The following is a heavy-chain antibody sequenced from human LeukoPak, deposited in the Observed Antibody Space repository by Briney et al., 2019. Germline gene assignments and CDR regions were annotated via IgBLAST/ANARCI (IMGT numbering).Heavy chain of an antibody. J-gene: IGHJ4*02. Sequence: SETLSLTCTVSGGSISSYYWSWIQQPPGKGLEWIGYIYYSGSTNYNPSLKSRVTISVDTSKNQFSLKLSSVTAADTAVYYCARQHSSWSRSTFDYWGQGTLVTVSS. CDR1: GGSISSYY. CDR3: ARQHSSWSRSTFDY. V-gene: IGHV4-59*08. CDR2: IYYSGST. D-gene: IGHD6-13*01.